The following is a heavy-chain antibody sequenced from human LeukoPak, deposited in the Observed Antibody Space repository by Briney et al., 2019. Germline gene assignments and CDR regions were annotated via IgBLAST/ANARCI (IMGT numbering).Heavy chain of an antibody. D-gene: IGHD1-26*01. CDR3: AKDIGWELTGFDY. CDR1: GFTFDDYA. J-gene: IGHJ4*02. Sequence: GGSLRLSCAASGFTFDDYAMHWVRQAPGKGLEWVSGISWNSGSIGYADSVKGRFTISRDNAKNSLYLQMNSLRAEDTALYYCAKDIGWELTGFDYWGQGTLVTVSS. CDR2: ISWNSGSI. V-gene: IGHV3-9*01.